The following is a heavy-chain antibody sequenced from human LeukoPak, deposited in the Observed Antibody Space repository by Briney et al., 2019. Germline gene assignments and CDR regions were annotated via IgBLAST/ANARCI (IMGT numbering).Heavy chain of an antibody. Sequence: PGGSLRLSCAASGFTFSSYSMNWVRQAPGKGLEWVSYISSSSSTIYYADSVKGRFTISRDNAKNSLYLQMNSLRAEDTAVYYCARASGLDYDFWSGYYQNWFDPWGQGTLVTVSS. V-gene: IGHV3-48*01. CDR1: GFTFSSYS. CDR3: ARASGLDYDFWSGYYQNWFDP. J-gene: IGHJ5*02. CDR2: ISSSSSTI. D-gene: IGHD3-3*01.